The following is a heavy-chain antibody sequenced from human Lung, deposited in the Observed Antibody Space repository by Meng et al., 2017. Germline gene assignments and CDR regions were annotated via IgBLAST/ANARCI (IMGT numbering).Heavy chain of an antibody. CDR1: GDSSTRTHG. Sequence: QLQLHESGPRLVQPSGLLSPACAVPGDSSTRTHGWSWLRQTPGKGLEWIGEISHSGSTVYRPSLQGRVSISLDKSNNECSLKLTSVTAADTAVYYCARETLRELGLFLDWGQGTLVTVSS. J-gene: IGHJ4*02. CDR2: ISHSGST. D-gene: IGHD1-7*01. CDR3: ARETLRELGLFLD. V-gene: IGHV4-4*02.